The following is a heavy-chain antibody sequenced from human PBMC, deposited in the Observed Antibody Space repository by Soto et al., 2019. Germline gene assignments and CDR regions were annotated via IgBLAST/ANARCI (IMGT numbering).Heavy chain of an antibody. D-gene: IGHD3-10*01. CDR2: IYHSGST. Sequence: SETLSLTCAVSGGSISSGGYSWSWIRQPPGKGLEWIGYIYHSGSTYYNPSLKSRVTISVDRSKNQFSLKLSSVTAADTAVYYCARCIRGVIRFDPWGQGTLVTVSS. J-gene: IGHJ5*02. V-gene: IGHV4-30-2*01. CDR3: ARCIRGVIRFDP. CDR1: GGSISSGGYS.